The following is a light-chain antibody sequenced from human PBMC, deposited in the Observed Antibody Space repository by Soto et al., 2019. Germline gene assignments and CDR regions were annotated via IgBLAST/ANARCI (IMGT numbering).Light chain of an antibody. J-gene: IGKJ2*01. CDR2: YAS. V-gene: IGKV3-11*01. CDR1: QSVSSY. CDR3: QQRSNWPT. Sequence: ESVLTQSPATLSLSPGERATLSCRASQSVSSYLAWYQQKPGQAPRLLIYYASNRATGIPARFSGSGSGTDFTLTISSLEPEDFAVYYCQQRSNWPTFGQGTKLEIK.